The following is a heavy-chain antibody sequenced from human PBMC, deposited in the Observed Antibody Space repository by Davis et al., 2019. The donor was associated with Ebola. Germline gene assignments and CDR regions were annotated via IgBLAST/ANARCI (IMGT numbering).Heavy chain of an antibody. D-gene: IGHD3-10*01. Sequence: GGSLRLSCAAAGFTFNSHAMHWVRQAPGKGLEWVAVISYDGSNKYYADSVKGRFTVSRDNSKNTLYLEMNSLRVEDTAVYYCARGNGQNYGSALDYWGQRTLVTVSS. CDR1: GFTFNSHA. V-gene: IGHV3-30-3*01. CDR2: ISYDGSNK. CDR3: ARGNGQNYGSALDY. J-gene: IGHJ4*02.